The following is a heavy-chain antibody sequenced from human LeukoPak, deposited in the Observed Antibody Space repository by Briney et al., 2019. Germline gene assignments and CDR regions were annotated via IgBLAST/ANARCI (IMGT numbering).Heavy chain of an antibody. V-gene: IGHV4-4*09. J-gene: IGHJ4*02. Sequence: LKCIGYIYTSVTTNYNPSLKSRVTISVDTSKNQFSLKLSSVTAADTAVYYCARGDGDANDYWGQGTLVTVSS. CDR2: IYTSVTT. CDR3: ARGDGDANDY. D-gene: IGHD4-17*01.